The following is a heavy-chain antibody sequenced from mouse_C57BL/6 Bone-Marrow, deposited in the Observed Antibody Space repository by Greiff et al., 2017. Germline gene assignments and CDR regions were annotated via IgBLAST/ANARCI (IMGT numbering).Heavy chain of an antibody. CDR3: VRLVVTDWYFDV. CDR1: GFSFNTYA. CDR2: IRSKSNNYAT. D-gene: IGHD2-2*01. J-gene: IGHJ1*03. V-gene: IGHV10-1*01. Sequence: EVQGVESGGGLVQPKGSLKLSCAASGFSFNTYAMNWVRQAPGKGLEWVARIRSKSNNYATYYADSVKDRFTISRDDSESMLYLQMNNLKTEDTAMYYCVRLVVTDWYFDVWGTGTTVTVSS.